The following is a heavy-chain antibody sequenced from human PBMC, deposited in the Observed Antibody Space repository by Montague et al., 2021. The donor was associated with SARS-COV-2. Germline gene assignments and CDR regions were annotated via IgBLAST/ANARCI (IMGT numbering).Heavy chain of an antibody. CDR3: ARVRQWLVPFDY. V-gene: IGHV4-4*07. CDR1: GGSISNYY. D-gene: IGHD6-19*01. Sequence: SETLSLTCTVSGGSISNYYWTWIRQPAGKGLEWIGRLYTSGSTYYNPSLKSRVTISVDTSKNQVSLKLNSVTAADTAVYYCARVRQWLVPFDYWGQGTLVTVSS. CDR2: LYTSGST. J-gene: IGHJ4*02.